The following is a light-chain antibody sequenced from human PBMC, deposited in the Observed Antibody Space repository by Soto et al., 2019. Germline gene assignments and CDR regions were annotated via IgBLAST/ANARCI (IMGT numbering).Light chain of an antibody. CDR1: QSVSRSY. CDR3: QQYGSALPWT. CDR2: GAS. V-gene: IGKV3-20*01. Sequence: EIVVTKYPCTLSWSNGERATLSCRASQSVSRSYLAWYQQKPGQAPRLLIYGASSRATGIPDRFSGSGSGTDFTLTISRREPEDFAVYYCQQYGSALPWTFGQGTKVEI. J-gene: IGKJ1*01.